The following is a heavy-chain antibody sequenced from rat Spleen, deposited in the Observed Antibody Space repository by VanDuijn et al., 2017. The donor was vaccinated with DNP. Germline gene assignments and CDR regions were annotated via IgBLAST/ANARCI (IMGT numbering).Heavy chain of an antibody. J-gene: IGHJ2*01. CDR2: ISTSGGTT. D-gene: IGHD1-12*02. CDR3: ATQRYYDGSYYYGFDY. Sequence: EVHLVESGGGLVQPGRSMKLSCAASGFTFSDFPMAWVRQTPTKGLEWVATISTSGGTTYYRDSVRGRFTMSRDNAKSTLYLQMDSLRSEDTATYHCATQRYYDGSYYYGFDYWGQGVMVTVSS. CDR1: GFTFSDFP. V-gene: IGHV5-46*01.